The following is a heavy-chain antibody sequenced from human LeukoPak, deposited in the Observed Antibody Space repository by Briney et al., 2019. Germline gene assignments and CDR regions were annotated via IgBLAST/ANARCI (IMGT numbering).Heavy chain of an antibody. J-gene: IGHJ4*02. CDR2: FDPEDGET. V-gene: IGHV1-24*01. D-gene: IGHD6-6*01. CDR3: ATRIAARPRGVFDY. Sequence: ASVKVSCKVSGYTLTELSMHWVRRAPGKGLEWMGGFDPEDGETIYAQKFQGRVTMTEDTSTDTAYMELSSLRSEDTAVYYCATRIAARPRGVFDYWGQGTLVTVSS. CDR1: GYTLTELS.